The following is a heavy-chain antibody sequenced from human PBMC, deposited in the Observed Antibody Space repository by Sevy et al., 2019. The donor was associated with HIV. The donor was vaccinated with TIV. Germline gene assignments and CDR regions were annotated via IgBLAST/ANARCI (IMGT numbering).Heavy chain of an antibody. J-gene: IGHJ6*02. Sequence: GGSLRLSCAASGFTFSAYAMSWVRQAPGKGLEWVSAVSGSDDSTYSADSVKGRFTISRDNSKNTLYLQMNSLRAEDTAVYYCAKDNYGYTYGRPHGMDVWGQGTTVTVSS. V-gene: IGHV3-23*01. D-gene: IGHD5-18*01. CDR1: GFTFSAYA. CDR2: VSGSDDST. CDR3: AKDNYGYTYGRPHGMDV.